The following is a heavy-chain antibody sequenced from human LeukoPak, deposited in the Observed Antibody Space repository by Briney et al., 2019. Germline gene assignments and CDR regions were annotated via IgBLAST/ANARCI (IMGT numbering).Heavy chain of an antibody. J-gene: IGHJ4*02. CDR1: GYTFNGYY. CDR2: INPNSGGT. CDR3: AREGLQGATKDY. D-gene: IGHD1-26*01. Sequence: ASVKVSCKASGYTFNGYYIHWVRQAPGQGLEWMGWINPNSGGTNYAQKFQGRVTMTRDTSISTAYMELSRLRPDDTAVYYCAREGLQGATKDYWGQGTLVTVSS. V-gene: IGHV1-2*02.